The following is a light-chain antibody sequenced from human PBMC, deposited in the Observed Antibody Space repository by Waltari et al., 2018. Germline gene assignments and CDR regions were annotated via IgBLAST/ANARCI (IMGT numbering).Light chain of an antibody. CDR1: QSLLHSNGYNY. Sequence: DIVMTQSPLSLPVPPGEPASISCRSSQSLLHSNGYNYLDWYLQKPWQSPQLLIYLGSNRASGVPDRFSGSGSGTDFTLKISRVEAEDVGVYYCMQALQTPPTFGQGTKLEIK. CDR2: LGS. CDR3: MQALQTPPT. J-gene: IGKJ2*01. V-gene: IGKV2-28*01.